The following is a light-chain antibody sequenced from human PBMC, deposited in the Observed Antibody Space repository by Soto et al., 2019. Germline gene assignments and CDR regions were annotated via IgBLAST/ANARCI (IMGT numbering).Light chain of an antibody. V-gene: IGKV3-20*01. CDR3: QQYNTYSWT. CDR1: QSVSSSS. CDR2: GAS. J-gene: IGKJ1*01. Sequence: EIVLTQSPGTLSVSPGERATLSCRASQSVSSSSLAWYQQKPGQAPRLLIYGASSRATGIPDRFSGSGSGTDFTLTISGLQPDDFATYYCQQYNTYSWTFGQGTKV.